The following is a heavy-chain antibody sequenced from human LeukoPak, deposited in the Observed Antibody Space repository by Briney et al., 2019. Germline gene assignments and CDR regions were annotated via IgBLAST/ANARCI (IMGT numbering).Heavy chain of an antibody. J-gene: IGHJ5*02. D-gene: IGHD2-15*01. CDR2: MNPNSGNT. CDR3: ARGYCSGGSCYDNWFDP. V-gene: IGHV1-8*03. CDR1: GYTFTSYD. Sequence: VASVKVSCKASGYTFTSYDINWVRQATGQGLEWMGWMNPNSGNTGYAQKFQGRVTITRNTSISTAYMELSSLGSEDTAVYYCARGYCSGGSCYDNWFDPWGQGTLVTVSS.